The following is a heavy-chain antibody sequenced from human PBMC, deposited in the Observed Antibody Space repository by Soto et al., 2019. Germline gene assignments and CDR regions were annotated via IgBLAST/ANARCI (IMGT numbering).Heavy chain of an antibody. Sequence: PGGSLSLSCAASGFTFSSYGMHWVRQAPGKGLEWVAVIWYDGSNKYYADSVKGRLTISRDNSKNTLYLQMNSLRAEDTAVYYCARERELKGYYFDYWGQGTLVTVSS. CDR1: GFTFSSYG. CDR3: ARERELKGYYFDY. J-gene: IGHJ4*02. V-gene: IGHV3-33*01. CDR2: IWYDGSNK. D-gene: IGHD1-26*01.